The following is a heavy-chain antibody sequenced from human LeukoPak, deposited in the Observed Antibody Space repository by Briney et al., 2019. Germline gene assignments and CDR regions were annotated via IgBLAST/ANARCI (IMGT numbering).Heavy chain of an antibody. V-gene: IGHV4-38-2*02. J-gene: IGHJ6*03. CDR2: IYHSGST. CDR3: ARLEDGYPDYYYMDV. Sequence: SETLSLTCTVSGYSISSGYYWGWIRQPPGKGLEWIGSIYHSGSTYYNPSLKSRVTISVDTSKNQFSLKLSSVTAADTAVYYCARLEDGYPDYYYMDVWGKGTTVTVSS. CDR1: GYSISSGYY. D-gene: IGHD3-22*01.